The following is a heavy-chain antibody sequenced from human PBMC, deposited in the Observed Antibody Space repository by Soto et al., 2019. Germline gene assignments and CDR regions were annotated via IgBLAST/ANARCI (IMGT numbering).Heavy chain of an antibody. D-gene: IGHD1-7*01. Sequence: GGSLRLSCAASGFTFNTYSMNWVRQAPGKGLEWVSCISGSSDYIYYADSAKGRFTISRDNAKNSLYLQLNSLRAEDTAVYYCVRAPNYIYLYDAFDIWGQGTMVTVSS. V-gene: IGHV3-21*01. CDR1: GFTFNTYS. J-gene: IGHJ3*02. CDR2: ISGSSDYI. CDR3: VRAPNYIYLYDAFDI.